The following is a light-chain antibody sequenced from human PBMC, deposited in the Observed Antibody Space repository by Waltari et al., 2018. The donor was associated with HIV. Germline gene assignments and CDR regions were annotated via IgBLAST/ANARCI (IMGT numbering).Light chain of an antibody. CDR1: NSHIGKLD. Sequence: QSVLTQPPSMSAAPGQNVSISCSGSNSHIGKLDVSSYQQIPATAPKLLIYDNNKRPSGIPDRFSGSKSRTSASLDITGVQTGDEADYYCGTWDGRLTAGVFGGGTKLTVL. CDR2: DNN. CDR3: GTWDGRLTAGV. J-gene: IGLJ3*02. V-gene: IGLV1-51*01.